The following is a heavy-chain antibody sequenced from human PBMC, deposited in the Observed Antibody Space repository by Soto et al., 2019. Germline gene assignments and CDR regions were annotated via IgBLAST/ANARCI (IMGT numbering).Heavy chain of an antibody. CDR1: GGSISSYY. CDR2: IYYSGST. V-gene: IGHV4-59*08. J-gene: IGHJ4*02. Sequence: QVQLQESGPGLVKPSETLSLTCTVSGGSISSYYWSWIRQPPGKGLEWIGYIYYSGSTNYNPSLKIRVTISVDTSKNQFSLKLSSGTAADTAVYYCARRWGAAVDYWGQGTLVTVSS. D-gene: IGHD1-26*01. CDR3: ARRWGAAVDY.